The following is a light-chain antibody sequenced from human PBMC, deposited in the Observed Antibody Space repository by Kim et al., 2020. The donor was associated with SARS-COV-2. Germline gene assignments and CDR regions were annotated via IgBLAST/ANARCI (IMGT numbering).Light chain of an antibody. J-gene: IGKJ1*01. V-gene: IGKV1-27*01. CDR3: QKYNGATWT. Sequence: DIQMTQSPSSLSASVGDRVTITCRASQDISNYLVWYQQKPGKVPKVLIYAASALHSGVPSRFSGGGSGTDFTLTISSLQPEDVATYYCQKYNGATWTFGQGTKVDIK. CDR1: QDISNY. CDR2: AAS.